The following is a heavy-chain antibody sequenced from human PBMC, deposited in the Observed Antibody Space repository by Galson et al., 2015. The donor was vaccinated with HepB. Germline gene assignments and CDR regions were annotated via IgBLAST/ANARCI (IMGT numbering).Heavy chain of an antibody. V-gene: IGHV3-23*01. CDR3: ARKDFDTSGTYYIPIFDY. J-gene: IGHJ4*02. Sequence: SLRLSCAASGFTFSNYPMSWVRQAPGKGLEWVSSVSGTTGITNYADSVKGRFTISRDNSKNTLYLQLSSLRAEDTALYFCARKDFDTSGTYYIPIFDYWGQGTLVTVSS. CDR2: VSGTTGIT. CDR1: GFTFSNYP. D-gene: IGHD3-10*01.